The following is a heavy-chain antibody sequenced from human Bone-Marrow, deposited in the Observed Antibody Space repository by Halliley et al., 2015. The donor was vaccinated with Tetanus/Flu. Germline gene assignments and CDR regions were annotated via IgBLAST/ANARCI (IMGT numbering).Heavy chain of an antibody. CDR2: IYHSGST. J-gene: IGHJ6*02. Sequence: TLSLTCAVSGGSMRNSNWWTWVRQPPGKGLEWIGEIYHSGSTNYNPSLKSRGTISLDKSKNQFSLKLRSVTAADTAVYYCARRNGGYDYFYHGMDVWGRGTTVTVS. CDR3: ARRNGGYDYFYHGMDV. CDR1: GGSMRNSNW. V-gene: IGHV4-4*02. D-gene: IGHD2-2*01.